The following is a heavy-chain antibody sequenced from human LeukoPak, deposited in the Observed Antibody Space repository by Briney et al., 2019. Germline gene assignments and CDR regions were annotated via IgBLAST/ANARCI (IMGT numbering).Heavy chain of an antibody. CDR3: AKDFSPSVLAARPYYYYYYMDV. CDR1: GFTFSSYG. CDR2: ISSSSSYI. J-gene: IGHJ6*03. V-gene: IGHV3-21*01. D-gene: IGHD6-6*01. Sequence: GGSLRLSCAASGFTFSSYGMNWVRQAPGKGLEWVSSISSSSSYIYYADSVKGRFTISRDNAKNSLYLQMNSLRAEDTAVYYCAKDFSPSVLAARPYYYYYYMDVWGKGTTVTVSS.